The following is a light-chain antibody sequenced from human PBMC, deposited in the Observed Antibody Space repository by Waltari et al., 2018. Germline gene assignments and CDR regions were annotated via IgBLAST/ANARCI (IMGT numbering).Light chain of an antibody. CDR1: SRTVGGYNA. Sequence: QSALTQPASVSGSPGQSLTISCPGTSRTVGGYNAVCWYQQHPGKAPKLRIYDVSNRPSGVSNRFSGSKSGNTASLTISGLQAEDEADYYCSSYTSSSTRVFGTGTKVTVL. J-gene: IGLJ1*01. V-gene: IGLV2-14*01. CDR3: SSYTSSSTRV. CDR2: DVS.